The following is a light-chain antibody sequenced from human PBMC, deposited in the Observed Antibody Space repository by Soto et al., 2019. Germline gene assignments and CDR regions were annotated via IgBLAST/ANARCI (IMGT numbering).Light chain of an antibody. CDR3: SSYTGTNNFGV. V-gene: IGLV2-8*01. Sequence: QSALTQPPSASGSPGQSVTISCTGSSSHVGGYNYVSWYQQHPGKAPKLVIYEVRKLPSGVPDRFSGSKSGNTASLTVSGLQAEDEADYYCSSYTGTNNFGVFGPGTKLTVL. CDR2: EVR. J-gene: IGLJ1*01. CDR1: SSHVGGYNY.